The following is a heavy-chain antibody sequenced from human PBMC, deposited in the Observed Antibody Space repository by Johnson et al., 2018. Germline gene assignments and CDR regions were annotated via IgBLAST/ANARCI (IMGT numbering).Heavy chain of an antibody. Sequence: QVQLQESGPGLVKXSETLSLTCTVSGGSISSYYWSWIRQPPGKGLEWIGYIYYSGSTNYNPSLKSRVTISVDTSKNQFSLKLSPVTAADTAVYYCARVRDGYNLDAFDIWGQGTMVTVSS. V-gene: IGHV4-59*01. CDR1: GGSISSYY. CDR2: IYYSGST. CDR3: ARVRDGYNLDAFDI. J-gene: IGHJ3*02. D-gene: IGHD5-24*01.